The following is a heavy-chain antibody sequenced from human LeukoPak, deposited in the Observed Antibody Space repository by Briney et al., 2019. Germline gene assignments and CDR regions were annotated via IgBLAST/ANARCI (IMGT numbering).Heavy chain of an antibody. V-gene: IGHV3-30-3*01. CDR3: AKERHYDFWSGYSLTTDY. CDR2: ISYDGSNK. Sequence: PGGSLRLSCAASGFTFSSYAMHWVRQAPGKGLEWVAVISYDGSNKYYADSVKGRFTISRDNSKNTLYLQMNSLRAEDTAVYYCAKERHYDFWSGYSLTTDYWGQGTLVTVSS. J-gene: IGHJ4*02. CDR1: GFTFSSYA. D-gene: IGHD3-3*01.